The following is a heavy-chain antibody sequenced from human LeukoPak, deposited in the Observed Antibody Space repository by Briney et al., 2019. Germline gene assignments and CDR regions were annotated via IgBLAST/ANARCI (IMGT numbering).Heavy chain of an antibody. CDR2: INQSGST. Sequence: SETLSLTCAVYGGSFSGYYWSWIRQPPGKGLEWIGEINQSGSTNYNPSLKSRVTISVDTSKNQFSLKLSSVTAADTAVYYCARGRGYCSSTSCSKRYYFDYWGQGTLVTVSS. CDR1: GGSFSGYY. D-gene: IGHD2-2*01. J-gene: IGHJ4*02. V-gene: IGHV4-34*01. CDR3: ARGRGYCSSTSCSKRYYFDY.